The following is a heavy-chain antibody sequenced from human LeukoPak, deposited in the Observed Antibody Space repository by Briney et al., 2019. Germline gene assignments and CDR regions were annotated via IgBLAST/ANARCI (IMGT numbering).Heavy chain of an antibody. D-gene: IGHD6-25*01. J-gene: IGHJ3*01. CDR3: ARLVDNDSSGDPDTFDV. CDR2: LSYSGST. Sequence: SETLSLTCAVSGGFINGHFWSWMRRPPGKGLEWIGFLSYSGSTRYNPSLQSRVSISGDRSKTKFSLRLTSVTAADTAVHYCARLVDNDSSGDPDTFDVWGHGTVVIVSS. CDR1: GGFINGHF. V-gene: IGHV4-59*11.